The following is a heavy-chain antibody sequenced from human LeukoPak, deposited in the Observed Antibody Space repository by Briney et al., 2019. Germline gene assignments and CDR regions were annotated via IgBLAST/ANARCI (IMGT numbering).Heavy chain of an antibody. CDR1: GGSISSSNW. D-gene: IGHD2-15*01. V-gene: IGHV4-4*02. J-gene: IGHJ4*02. CDR2: IYHSGST. Sequence: SGTLSLTCAVSGGSISSSNWWSWVRQPPGKGLEWIGEIYHSGSTNYNPSLKSRVTISVDKSKNQFSLKLSSVTAADTAVYYCARDRWSGRATKYFDYWGQGTLVTVSS. CDR3: ARDRWSGRATKYFDY.